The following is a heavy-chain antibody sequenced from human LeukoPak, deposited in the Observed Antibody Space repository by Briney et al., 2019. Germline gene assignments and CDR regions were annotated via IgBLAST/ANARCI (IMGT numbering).Heavy chain of an antibody. D-gene: IGHD2-2*01. J-gene: IGHJ4*02. Sequence: GGSLRLSCAASGFTFSGSAMHWVRQASGKGLEWVGRIRSKANSYATAYAASVKGRFTISRDDSKNTAYLQMNSVKTEDTAVYYCNIYRYCSSTSCFDYWGQGTLVTVSS. CDR1: GFTFSGSA. CDR3: NIYRYCSSTSCFDY. V-gene: IGHV3-73*01. CDR2: IRSKANSYAT.